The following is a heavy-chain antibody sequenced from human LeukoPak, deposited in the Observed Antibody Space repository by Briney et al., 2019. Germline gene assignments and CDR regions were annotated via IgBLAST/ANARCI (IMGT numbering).Heavy chain of an antibody. D-gene: IGHD1-26*01. CDR2: SSWKTAST. CDR1: GFPFDDYA. J-gene: IGHJ4*02. Sequence: GGSLRLSCVASGFPFDDYAIHWVRQAPGKGLEWVSGSSWKTASTGYANSVKGRFTISSVSAKNSLYLQMDSLSVEDTALYYCAKSGRKYYPVLGLDFWGQGTLVTVSS. V-gene: IGHV3-9*01. CDR3: AKSGRKYYPVLGLDF.